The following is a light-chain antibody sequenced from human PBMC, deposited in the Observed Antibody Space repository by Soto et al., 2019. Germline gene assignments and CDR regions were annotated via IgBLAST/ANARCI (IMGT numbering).Light chain of an antibody. V-gene: IGKV3-20*01. J-gene: IGKJ4*01. CDR3: QQYSSSPVT. Sequence: EIVLAQSPGTLSLSPGERATLSCRASQRVSNTYLAWYQQKPGQAPRLLIYGVSSRPTGIPDRFSGSGSGTDFTLTISRLEPEDFAVYYCQQYSSSPVTFGGGTTVEIK. CDR2: GVS. CDR1: QRVSNTY.